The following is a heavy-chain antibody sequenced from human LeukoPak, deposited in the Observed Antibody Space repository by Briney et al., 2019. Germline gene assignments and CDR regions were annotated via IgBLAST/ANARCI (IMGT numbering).Heavy chain of an antibody. V-gene: IGHV4-61*02. CDR2: IYTSGST. CDR1: GGSISSGSYY. Sequence: SETLSLTCTVSGGSISSGSYYWRWLRQPAGKGLEWIGRIYTSGSTNYNPSLKSRVTISVDTSKNQFSLKLSSVTAADTAVYYCVRDHNYDFWSGYYYNWFDPWGQGTLVTVSS. D-gene: IGHD3-3*01. CDR3: VRDHNYDFWSGYYYNWFDP. J-gene: IGHJ5*02.